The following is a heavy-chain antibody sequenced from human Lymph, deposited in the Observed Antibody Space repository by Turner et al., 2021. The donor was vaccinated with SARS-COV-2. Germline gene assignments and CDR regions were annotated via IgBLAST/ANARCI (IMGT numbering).Heavy chain of an antibody. CDR3: ARDGAVGATTGLDY. CDR1: GFTFSSYG. Sequence: QVQLVESGGGVVQPGRSLRLSCAASGFTFSSYGIHWVRQAPGKGLEVVAVIWYDASNKYYADSVKGRFTISRDNSKNTVYLQMNSLRAEDTAVYYCARDGAVGATTGLDYWGQGTLVTVSS. D-gene: IGHD1-26*01. J-gene: IGHJ4*02. V-gene: IGHV3-33*01. CDR2: IWYDASNK.